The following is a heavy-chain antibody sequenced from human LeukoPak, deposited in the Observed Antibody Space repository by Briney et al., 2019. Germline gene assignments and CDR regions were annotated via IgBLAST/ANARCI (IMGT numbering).Heavy chain of an antibody. V-gene: IGHV3-23*01. Sequence: HTGGSLRLSCAASGFTFSSYAMSWVRQAPGKGLEWVSAISGSGGSTYYADSVKGRFTISRDNSKNTLYLQMNSLRAEDTAVYYCATAGYHYYGSGSYYNREFDIWGRGTMVTVSS. D-gene: IGHD3-10*01. CDR3: ATAGYHYYGSGSYYNREFDI. CDR1: GFTFSSYA. CDR2: ISGSGGST. J-gene: IGHJ3*02.